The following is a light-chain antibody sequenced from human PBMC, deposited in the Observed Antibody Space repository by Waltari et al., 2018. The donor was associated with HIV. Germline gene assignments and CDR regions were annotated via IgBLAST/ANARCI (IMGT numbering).Light chain of an antibody. CDR1: NSNIGRNT. CDR3: AAWDDSLNGVV. V-gene: IGLV1-44*01. J-gene: IGLJ2*01. Sequence: QSVLTQPPSASGTPGQRVTISCSGSNSNIGRNTVTWYQQPPGTAPKLLIYNNKQRPSGVPDRISGSKSGTSASLAISGLQSEDEADYYCAAWDDSLNGVVFGGGTKLTVL. CDR2: NNK.